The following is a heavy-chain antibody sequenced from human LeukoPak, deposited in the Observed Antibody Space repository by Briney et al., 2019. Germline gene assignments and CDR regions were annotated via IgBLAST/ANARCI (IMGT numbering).Heavy chain of an antibody. CDR2: ISRTSEST. J-gene: IGHJ5*02. D-gene: IGHD1-7*01. CDR1: GFTFSSYS. V-gene: IGHV3-21*01. Sequence: GGSLRLSCAASGFTFSSYSMNWVRQAPGKGLEWVSIISRTSESTFYADSVKGRFTISRDNAKNSLYLQMNGLRADDTATYYCARGATDTTRWFDPWGQGTLVTVSS. CDR3: ARGATDTTRWFDP.